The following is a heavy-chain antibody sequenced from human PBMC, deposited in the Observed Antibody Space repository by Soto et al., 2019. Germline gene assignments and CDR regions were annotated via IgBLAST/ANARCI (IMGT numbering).Heavy chain of an antibody. CDR2: ISWNSGSI. V-gene: IGHV3-9*03. D-gene: IGHD6-6*01. J-gene: IGHJ4*02. Sequence: DVQLVESGAGLLEPGRSLRLSCAASGFTFDDYAMHWVRQAPGKGLEWVSGISWNSGSIGYADSVKGRFTISRDNAKNSLYLQMNSLRAEDMALYYCAKAGRYSSSLSLDYWGQGTLVTVSS. CDR1: GFTFDDYA. CDR3: AKAGRYSSSLSLDY.